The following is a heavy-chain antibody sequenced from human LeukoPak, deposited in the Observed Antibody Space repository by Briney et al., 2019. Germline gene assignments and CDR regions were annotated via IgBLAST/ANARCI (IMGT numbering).Heavy chain of an antibody. D-gene: IGHD6-19*01. CDR3: VNAAGIAVAGTRWFDP. J-gene: IGHJ5*02. V-gene: IGHV3-30*02. CDR2: IGNDGRNI. Sequence: GGSLRLSCAASGFIFSSYDMHWVRQAPGKGLEWVAIIGNDGRNIYYVDSVNGRFTIFRDNSRNTLYLQMSSLRPEDTAVYYCVNAAGIAVAGTRWFDPWGQGTLVTVSS. CDR1: GFIFSSYD.